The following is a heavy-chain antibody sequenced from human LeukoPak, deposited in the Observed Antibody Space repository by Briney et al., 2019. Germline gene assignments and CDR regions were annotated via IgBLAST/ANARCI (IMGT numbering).Heavy chain of an antibody. CDR3: ARGSLVFDY. J-gene: IGHJ4*02. CDR2: INHSGST. Sequence: PGGSLRLSCAASGFTFSSYAMSWVRQPPGKGLEWIGEINHSGSTNYNPSLKSRVTISVDTSKNQFSLKLSSVTAADTAVYYCARGSLVFDYWGQGTLATVSS. D-gene: IGHD2-8*02. V-gene: IGHV4-34*01. CDR1: GFTFSSYA.